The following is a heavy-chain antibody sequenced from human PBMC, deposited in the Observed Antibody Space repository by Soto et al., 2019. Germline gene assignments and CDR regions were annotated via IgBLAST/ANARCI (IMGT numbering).Heavy chain of an antibody. Sequence: SQTLSLTCAISGDSVSSNSAAWNWIRQSPSRGLEWLGRTYYRSKWYNDYAVSVRSRITINPDTSKNQFSLQLNSVTPEDTAVYYCARFFLLAVAGTYGMDVWGQGTTVTVSS. CDR2: TYYRSKWYN. V-gene: IGHV6-1*01. D-gene: IGHD6-19*01. CDR1: GDSVSSNSAA. CDR3: ARFFLLAVAGTYGMDV. J-gene: IGHJ6*02.